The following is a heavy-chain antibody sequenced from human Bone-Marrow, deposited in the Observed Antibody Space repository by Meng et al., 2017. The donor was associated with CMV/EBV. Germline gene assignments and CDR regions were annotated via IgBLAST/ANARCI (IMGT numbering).Heavy chain of an antibody. CDR2: ISAFNDNT. CDR3: ARDSYSSSSRWFDP. V-gene: IGHV1-18*01. J-gene: IGHJ5*02. D-gene: IGHD6-6*01. CDR1: GYTFTSYG. Sequence: ASVKVSCKASGYTFTSYGISWVRQAPGQGLEWMGWISAFNDNTNYAQKLQGRVTMTTDTSTRTAYMELRSLTPDDTAVYYCARDSYSSSSRWFDPWGQGTLVTVSS.